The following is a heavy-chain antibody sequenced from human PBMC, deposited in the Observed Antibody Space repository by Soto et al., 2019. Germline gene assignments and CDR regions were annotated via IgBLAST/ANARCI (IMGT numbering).Heavy chain of an antibody. Sequence: SETLSLTCTVSGDSRSRGNYYWGWVRQPPGKGLEWIGSSSFTGNTFFNPSLKSRVDVFVDTSKNQFSLKVNSVTAADTAVYYCARPDSSSWAASFDSWGQGILVTVSS. J-gene: IGHJ4*02. D-gene: IGHD2-2*01. CDR2: SSFTGNT. CDR3: ARPDSSSWAASFDS. V-gene: IGHV4-39*01. CDR1: GDSRSRGNYY.